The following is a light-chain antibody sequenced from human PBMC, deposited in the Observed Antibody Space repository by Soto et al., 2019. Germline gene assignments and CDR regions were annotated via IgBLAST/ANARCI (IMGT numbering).Light chain of an antibody. V-gene: IGLV1-40*01. CDR3: QSYDSSLSGYVV. J-gene: IGLJ2*01. CDR1: SSNIGAGYD. Sequence: QSVLTQPPSVSGAPGQRVTISCTGSSSNIGAGYDVHWYQQLPGTAPKLLIYGNSNRPSGVPDRFPGSKSGTSASLAITWLQAEDEADYYCQSYDSSLSGYVVFGGGTKLTVL. CDR2: GNS.